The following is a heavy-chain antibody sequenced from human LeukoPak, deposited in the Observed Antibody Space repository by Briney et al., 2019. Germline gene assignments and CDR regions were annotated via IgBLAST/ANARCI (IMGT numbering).Heavy chain of an antibody. CDR1: EFTFSSYS. D-gene: IGHD3-10*01. J-gene: IGHJ4*02. Sequence: PGGSLRLSCAASEFTFSSYSMNWVRQAPGKGLEWVSSISSSSSYIYYAGSVKGRFTISRDNAKNSLYLQINSLRAEDTAVHYCARGDYYGSGTPGYWGQGTLVTVSS. CDR2: ISSSSSYI. V-gene: IGHV3-21*01. CDR3: ARGDYYGSGTPGY.